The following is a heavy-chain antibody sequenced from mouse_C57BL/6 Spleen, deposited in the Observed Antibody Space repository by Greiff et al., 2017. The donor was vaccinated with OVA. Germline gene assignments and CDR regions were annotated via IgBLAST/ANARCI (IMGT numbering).Heavy chain of an antibody. CDR2: IDPSDSYT. Sequence: VQLQQSGAELVMPGASVKLSCKASGYTFTSYWMHWVKQRPGQGLEWIGEIDPSDSYTNYNQKFKGKSTLTVDKSSSTAYMQLSSLTSEDSAVYYWARRGWDAWFADWGQGTLVTVSA. D-gene: IGHD4-1*01. CDR1: GYTFTSYW. V-gene: IGHV1-69*01. CDR3: ARRGWDAWFAD. J-gene: IGHJ3*01.